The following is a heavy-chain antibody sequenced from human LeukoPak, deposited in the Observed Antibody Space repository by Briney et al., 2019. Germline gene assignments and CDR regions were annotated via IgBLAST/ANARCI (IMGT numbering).Heavy chain of an antibody. CDR1: GGSISSYY. Sequence: SETLSLTCTVSGGSISSYYWSWIRQPPGKGLEWIGYIYYSGSTNYNPSLKSRVTISVDTSKNQFSLKLSSVTAADTAVYYCARAASSSWFLGSSYYYGMDVWGQGTTVTVSS. D-gene: IGHD6-13*01. CDR2: IYYSGST. V-gene: IGHV4-59*01. J-gene: IGHJ6*02. CDR3: ARAASSSWFLGSSYYYGMDV.